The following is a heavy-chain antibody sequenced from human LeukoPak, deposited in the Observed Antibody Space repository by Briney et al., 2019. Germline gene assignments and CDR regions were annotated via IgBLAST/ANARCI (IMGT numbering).Heavy chain of an antibody. D-gene: IGHD6-19*01. V-gene: IGHV3-21*01. CDR1: GFTFGDYA. J-gene: IGHJ3*02. CDR3: VRSSRVGQWLVGAFEI. Sequence: GGSLRLSCTTSGFTFGDYALSWVRQAPGKGLEWVSSISSSSSYIYYADSMKGRFTISRDNAKKSLYLQMNSLRVEDTAVYYCVRSSRVGQWLVGAFEIWGQGTMVTVSS. CDR2: ISSSSSYI.